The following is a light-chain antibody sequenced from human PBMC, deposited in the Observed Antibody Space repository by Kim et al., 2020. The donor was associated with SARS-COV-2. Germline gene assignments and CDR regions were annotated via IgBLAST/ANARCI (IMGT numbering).Light chain of an antibody. CDR1: PAISSF. Sequence: LSPGDRASLSCRANPAISSFIAWYQQKPGQTPRLLIYDKTERAPGIPPRFSGGGSATEFTLTVSSLEPEDFAVYYCQIRYNWLFIFGGGTKVDIK. CDR2: DKT. CDR3: QIRYNWLFI. V-gene: IGKV3D-11*01. J-gene: IGKJ4*01.